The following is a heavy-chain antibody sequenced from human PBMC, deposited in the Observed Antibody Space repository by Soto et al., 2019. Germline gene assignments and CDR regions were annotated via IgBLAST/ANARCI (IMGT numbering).Heavy chain of an antibody. Sequence: QVQLVQSGAEVKKPGASVKVSCKASGYTFTGYHMHWVRQAPGQGLEWMGWINPNSGATNYAQKFQGWATMTRDTSISTAYMELSRLRSDDTAVYYCARGGCSGGSCHYYFDYWGQGTLVTVSS. D-gene: IGHD2-15*01. V-gene: IGHV1-2*04. CDR1: GYTFTGYH. J-gene: IGHJ4*02. CDR2: INPNSGAT. CDR3: ARGGCSGGSCHYYFDY.